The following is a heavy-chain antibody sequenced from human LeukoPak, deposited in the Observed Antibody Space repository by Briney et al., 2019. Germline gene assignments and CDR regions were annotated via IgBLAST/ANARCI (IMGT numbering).Heavy chain of an antibody. CDR1: GFPFSSYS. J-gene: IGHJ4*02. V-gene: IGHV3-21*01. Sequence: GGSLSLSFAASGFPFSSYSMNWVRQAPGKGLEWVSSISSSSSYIYYADSVKGRFTISRDNAKNSLYLQMNSLRAEDTAVYYCARSFGEWLVPFDYWGQGTLVTVSS. D-gene: IGHD6-19*01. CDR3: ARSFGEWLVPFDY. CDR2: ISSSSSYI.